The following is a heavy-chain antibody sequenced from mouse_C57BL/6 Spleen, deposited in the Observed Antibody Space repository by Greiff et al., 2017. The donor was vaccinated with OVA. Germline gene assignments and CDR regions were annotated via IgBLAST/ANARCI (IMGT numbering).Heavy chain of an antibody. D-gene: IGHD3-2*02. CDR2: IDPSDSYT. CDR1: GYTFTSYW. CDR3: SRVDSSGYLGAMDY. V-gene: IGHV1-69*01. Sequence: QVQLQQPGAELVMPGASVKLSCKASGYTFTSYWMHWVKQRPGQGLEWIGEIDPSDSYTNYNQQFKGKSTLTVDKSSSTAYMQLSSLTSEDAAVYYCSRVDSSGYLGAMDYWGQGTSVTVAS. J-gene: IGHJ4*01.